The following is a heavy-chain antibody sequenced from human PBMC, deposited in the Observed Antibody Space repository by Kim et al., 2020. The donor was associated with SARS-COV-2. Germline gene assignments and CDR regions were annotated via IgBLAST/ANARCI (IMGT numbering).Heavy chain of an antibody. J-gene: IGHJ4*02. CDR3: ARMLYDILTGYYPFDY. V-gene: IGHV1-69*02. Sequence: FQGRVKITADKSTRTAYMELSSLRSEDTAVYYCARMLYDILTGYYPFDYWGQGTLVTVSS. D-gene: IGHD3-9*01.